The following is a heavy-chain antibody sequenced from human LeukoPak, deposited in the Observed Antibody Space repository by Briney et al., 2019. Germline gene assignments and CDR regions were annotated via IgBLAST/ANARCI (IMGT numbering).Heavy chain of an antibody. D-gene: IGHD6-13*01. V-gene: IGHV3-7*01. CDR1: GFTFSSYW. CDR2: IKQDGSEK. J-gene: IGHJ3*02. CDR3: ARAPIPSYSSSWYIAFDI. Sequence: GGPLRLSCAASGFTFSSYWMSWVRQAPGKGLEGVANIKQDGSEKYYVDSVKGRFTISRDNAKNSLYLQMNSLRAEDTAVYYCARAPIPSYSSSWYIAFDIWGQGTMVTVSS.